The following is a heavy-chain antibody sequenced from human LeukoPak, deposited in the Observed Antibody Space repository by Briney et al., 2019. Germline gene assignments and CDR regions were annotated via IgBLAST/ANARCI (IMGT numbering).Heavy chain of an antibody. J-gene: IGHJ5*02. CDR1: SGSISSYY. D-gene: IGHD6-19*01. CDR3: AREVSVAGNNWFDP. V-gene: IGHV4-59*01. Sequence: KPSETLSLTCTVSSGSISSYYWSWIRQPPGKGLEWIGYIYYSGSTNYNPSLKSRVTISVTSKNQFSLKLGSVTAADTAVFFCAREVSVAGNNWFDPWGQGALVTVSS. CDR2: IYYSGST.